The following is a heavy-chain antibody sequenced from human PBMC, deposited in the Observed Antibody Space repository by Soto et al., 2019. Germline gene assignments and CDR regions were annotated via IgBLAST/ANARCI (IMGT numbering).Heavy chain of an antibody. Sequence: PSETLRLSCAASGFTFSSYAMSWVRQAPGKGLEWVSAISGSGGSTYYADSVKGRFTISRDNSKNTLYLQMNSLRAEDTAVYYGPKVLCSSWYLIYYEIDYWGQRRLFTVSS. CDR3: PKVLCSSWYLIYYEIDY. J-gene: IGHJ4*02. V-gene: IGHV3-23*01. CDR1: GFTFSSYA. D-gene: IGHD6-13*01. CDR2: ISGSGGST.